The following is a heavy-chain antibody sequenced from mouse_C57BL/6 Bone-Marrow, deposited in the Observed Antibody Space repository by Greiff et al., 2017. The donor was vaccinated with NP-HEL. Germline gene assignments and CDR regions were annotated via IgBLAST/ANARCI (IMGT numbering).Heavy chain of an antibody. D-gene: IGHD1-1*01. CDR3: TTYYYGSSYDAMDY. CDR2: IDPENGDT. V-gene: IGHV14-4*01. Sequence: VHVKQSGAELVRPGASVKLSCTASGFNIKDDYMHWVKQRPEQGLEWIGWIDPENGDTEYASKFQGKATITADTSSNTAYLQLSSLTSEDTAVYYCTTYYYGSSYDAMDYWGQGTSVTVSS. CDR1: GFNIKDDY. J-gene: IGHJ4*01.